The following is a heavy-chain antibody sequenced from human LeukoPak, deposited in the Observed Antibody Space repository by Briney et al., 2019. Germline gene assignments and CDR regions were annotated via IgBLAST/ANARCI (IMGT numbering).Heavy chain of an antibody. D-gene: IGHD3-22*01. J-gene: IGHJ6*02. CDR3: ARVWDSSGYPTDYYYGMDV. CDR1: GYTFTSYG. V-gene: IGHV1-18*01. Sequence: ASVKVSCKASGYTFTSYGIIWVRQAPGQGLEWMGWISAYNGNTNYAQKLQGRVTMTTDTSTSTAYMELRSLRSDDTAVYYCARVWDSSGYPTDYYYGMDVWGQGTTVTVSS. CDR2: ISAYNGNT.